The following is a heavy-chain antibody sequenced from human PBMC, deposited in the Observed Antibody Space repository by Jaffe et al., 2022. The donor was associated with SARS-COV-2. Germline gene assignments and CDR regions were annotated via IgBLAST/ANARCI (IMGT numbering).Heavy chain of an antibody. CDR1: GFVFSGYA. J-gene: IGHJ6*02. CDR3: AKEWLWASDRPLQYGVNV. V-gene: IGHV3-23*01. CDR2: ISSGGAGT. D-gene: IGHD2-8*01. Sequence: EEQLSESGGGLVQPGGSLRLSCAASGFVFSGYAMNWVRQAPGKGLEWVSGISSGGAGTYYADAVKGRFTISRDNSENTLYLQMNSLRDEDTAIYYCAKEWLWASDRPLQYGVNVWGQGTTVTVSS.